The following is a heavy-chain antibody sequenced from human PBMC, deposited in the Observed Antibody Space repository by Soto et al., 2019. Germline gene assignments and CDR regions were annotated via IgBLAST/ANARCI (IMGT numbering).Heavy chain of an antibody. Sequence: QVQLHQWGAGLLKPSETLSLTCAFYGGSFTDYFWSWIRQPPGTGLVWIGEINHSGSTDHNPSLKSRVTISVDPSKNQSPRRLTSGTAADAAVYYCARAHYYFGSGSYFRNNWFDPWGQGTLVTVSS. CDR1: GGSFTDYF. D-gene: IGHD3-10*01. CDR2: INHSGST. V-gene: IGHV4-34*01. CDR3: ARAHYYFGSGSYFRNNWFDP. J-gene: IGHJ5*02.